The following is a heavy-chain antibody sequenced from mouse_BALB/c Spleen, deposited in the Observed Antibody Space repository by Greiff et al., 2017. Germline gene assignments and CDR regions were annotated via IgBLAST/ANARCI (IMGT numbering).Heavy chain of an antibody. CDR1: GFTFSSYA. CDR2: ISSGGST. J-gene: IGHJ2*01. CDR3: ARVEGNYFDY. V-gene: IGHV5-6-5*01. Sequence: EVQRVESGGGLVKPGGSLKLSCAASGFTFSSYAMSWVRQTPEKRLEWVASISSGGSTYYPDSVKGRFTISRDNARNILYLQMSSLRSEDTAMYYCARVEGNYFDYWGQGTTLTVSS.